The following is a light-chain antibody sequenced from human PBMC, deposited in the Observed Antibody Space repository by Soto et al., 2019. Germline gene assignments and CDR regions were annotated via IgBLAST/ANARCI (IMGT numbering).Light chain of an antibody. CDR1: QNVSTY. CDR2: DAS. V-gene: IGKV3-11*01. J-gene: IGKJ3*01. Sequence: EIVLTQSPATLSLSPGERVTLSCRASQNVSTYLAWYQQKPGQSPRLLIYDASDRATGITARFSGSGSGTDFTLTISRAEPEDSAVYYCQQRTNWLTCGPGTKVDMK. CDR3: QQRTNWLT.